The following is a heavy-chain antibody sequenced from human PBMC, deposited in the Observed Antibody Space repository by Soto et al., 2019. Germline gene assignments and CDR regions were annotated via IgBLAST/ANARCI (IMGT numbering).Heavy chain of an antibody. J-gene: IGHJ4*02. CDR1: GGSISSSSYY. CDR2: IYYSATT. Sequence: SETLSLTCTVSGGSISSSSYYWGWIRQPPGKGLEWIGSIYYSATTYYNPSLKSRVTISVDTSKNQFSLKLSSVTAADTAVYYCARHRGYYDILTGYYTELNFDYWGQGNLVT. V-gene: IGHV4-39*01. CDR3: ARHRGYYDILTGYYTELNFDY. D-gene: IGHD3-9*01.